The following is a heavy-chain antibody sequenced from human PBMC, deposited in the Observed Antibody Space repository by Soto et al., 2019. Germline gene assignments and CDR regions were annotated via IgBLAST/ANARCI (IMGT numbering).Heavy chain of an antibody. CDR1: GYTFSSYA. D-gene: IGHD3-16*01. Sequence: GGSLRLSCAASGYTFSSYAMSWVRQAPGKGLEWVSAISSSGGTTYYADSVKGRFTISRDNAKNSLYLQMNSLRAEDTAVYYCARTGTFGGVLESYYMDVWGKGTTVTVSS. CDR3: ARTGTFGGVLESYYMDV. CDR2: ISSSGGTT. V-gene: IGHV3-48*04. J-gene: IGHJ6*03.